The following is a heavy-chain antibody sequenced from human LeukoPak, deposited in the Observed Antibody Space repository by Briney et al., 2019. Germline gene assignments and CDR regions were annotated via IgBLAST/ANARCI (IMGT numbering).Heavy chain of an antibody. CDR3: ARVSLVATIGIAAAGTGDY. J-gene: IGHJ4*02. CDR1: GYTFTSYG. Sequence: ASVKVSCKASGYTFTSYGISWVRQAPGQGLEWMGWISAYNGNTNCAQKLQGRVTMTTDTSTSTAYMELRSLRSDDTAVYYCARVSLVATIGIAAAGTGDYWGQGTLVTVSS. V-gene: IGHV1-18*01. D-gene: IGHD6-13*01. CDR2: ISAYNGNT.